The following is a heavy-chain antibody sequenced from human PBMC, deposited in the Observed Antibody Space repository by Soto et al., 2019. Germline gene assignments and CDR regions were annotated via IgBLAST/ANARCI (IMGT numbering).Heavy chain of an antibody. CDR1: GFTFSSYG. D-gene: IGHD6-13*01. CDR3: ARDSNFGYSSSWYWFDP. CDR2: ISYDGSNK. Sequence: PGGSLRLSCAASGFTFSSYGMHWVRQAPGKGLEWVAVISYDGSNKYYADSVKGRFTISRDNSKNTLYLQMNSLRAEDTAVYYCARDSNFGYSSSWYWFDPWGQGTLVTVSS. J-gene: IGHJ5*02. V-gene: IGHV3-30*03.